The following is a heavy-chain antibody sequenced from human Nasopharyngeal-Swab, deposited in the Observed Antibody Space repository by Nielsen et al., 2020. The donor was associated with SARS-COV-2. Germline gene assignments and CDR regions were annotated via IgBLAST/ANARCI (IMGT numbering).Heavy chain of an antibody. CDR2: INTNTGNP. CDR3: ARAQWELLRTYYYYYGMVV. J-gene: IGHJ6*02. V-gene: IGHV7-4-1*02. Sequence: WVRQAPGQGLEWMGWINTNTGNPTYAQGFTGRFVFSLDTSVSTAYLQISSLKAEDTAVYYCARAQWELLRTYYYYYGMVVWGQGTTVTVSS. D-gene: IGHD1-26*01.